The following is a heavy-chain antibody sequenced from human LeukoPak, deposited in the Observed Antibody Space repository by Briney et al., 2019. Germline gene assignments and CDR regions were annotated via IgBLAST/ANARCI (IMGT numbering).Heavy chain of an antibody. J-gene: IGHJ3*02. CDR1: GGSISSHY. V-gene: IGHV4-4*07. D-gene: IGHD2-2*01. CDR2: IYTSGST. CDR3: ARDRPYCSSTSCYGHAFDI. Sequence: SETLSLTCTVSGGSISSHYWSWTRQPAGKGLEWIGRIYTSGSTNYNPSLKSRVTMSVDTSKNQFSLKLSSVTAADTAVYYCARDRPYCSSTSCYGHAFDIWGQGTMVTVSS.